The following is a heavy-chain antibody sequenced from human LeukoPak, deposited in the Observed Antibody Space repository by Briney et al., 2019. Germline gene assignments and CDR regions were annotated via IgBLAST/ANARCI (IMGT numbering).Heavy chain of an antibody. Sequence: ASVKVSCKASGYTFTSYDINWVRQATGQGLEWMGWMNPNSGNTGYAQKFQGRATMTRNTSISTAYMELSSLRSEDTAVYYCARVEYSSSWYGEGGWFDPWGQGTLVTVSS. J-gene: IGHJ5*02. D-gene: IGHD6-13*01. CDR2: MNPNSGNT. CDR3: ARVEYSSSWYGEGGWFDP. CDR1: GYTFTSYD. V-gene: IGHV1-8*01.